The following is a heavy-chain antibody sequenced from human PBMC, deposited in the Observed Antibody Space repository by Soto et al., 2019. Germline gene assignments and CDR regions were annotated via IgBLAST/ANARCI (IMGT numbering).Heavy chain of an antibody. CDR2: MNPGSGDT. J-gene: IGHJ5*02. Sequence: ASVKVSCKASGYSFTNNDVTWVRQATGQGLEWMGWMNPGSGDTGYAQKFQGRVTMTRNISIATAYMELSSLRSDDTAIYYCARMATFGSLNWFDPWGQGTLASVS. CDR1: GYSFTNND. D-gene: IGHD3-16*01. CDR3: ARMATFGSLNWFDP. V-gene: IGHV1-8*01.